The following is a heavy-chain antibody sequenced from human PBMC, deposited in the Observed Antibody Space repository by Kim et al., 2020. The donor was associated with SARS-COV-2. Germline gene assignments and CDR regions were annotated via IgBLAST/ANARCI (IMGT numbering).Heavy chain of an antibody. D-gene: IGHD3-10*01. CDR3: ARGYGSGAHGDLAFDI. CDR1: GGSISSSSYY. CDR2: IYYSGST. V-gene: IGHV4-39*07. Sequence: SETLSLTCTVSGGSISSSSYYWGWIRQPPGKGLEWIGSIYYSGSTYYNPSLKSRVTISVDTSKNQFSLKLSSVTAADTAVYYCARGYGSGAHGDLAFDIWGQGTMVTVSS. J-gene: IGHJ3*02.